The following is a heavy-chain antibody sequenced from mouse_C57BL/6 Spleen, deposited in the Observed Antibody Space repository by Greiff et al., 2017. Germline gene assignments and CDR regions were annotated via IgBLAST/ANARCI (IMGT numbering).Heavy chain of an antibody. J-gene: IGHJ2*01. CDR3: ARGDYFDY. CDR1: GFTFSDYG. Sequence: EVKLVESGGGLVKPGGSLKLSCAASGFTFSDYGMHWVRQAPEKGLEWVAYISSGGSTIYYADTVKGRFTISRDNAKNTLFLQMTSLRSEDTAMYYCARGDYFDYWGQGTTLTVSS. V-gene: IGHV5-17*01. CDR2: ISSGGSTI.